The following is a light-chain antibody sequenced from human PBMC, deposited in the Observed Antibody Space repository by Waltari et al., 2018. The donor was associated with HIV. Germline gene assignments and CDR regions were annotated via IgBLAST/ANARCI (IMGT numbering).Light chain of an antibody. CDR1: RSDVGNYNY. V-gene: IGLV2-14*03. CDR2: NVS. J-gene: IGLJ1*01. Sequence: QSALTQAATVSGPPGQVNNLSCTGTRSDVGNYNYLAWYQQYPGKAPKLMIYNVSNRPSGVSNRFSGSKSDNTASLTISGLQAEDEADYYCNSYTNNITLVFGTGTKVTVL. CDR3: NSYTNNITLV.